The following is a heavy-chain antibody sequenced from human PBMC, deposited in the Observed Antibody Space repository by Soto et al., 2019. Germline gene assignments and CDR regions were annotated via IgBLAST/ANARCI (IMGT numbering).Heavy chain of an antibody. D-gene: IGHD1-1*01. CDR1: GFSLTTSGVG. Sequence: QITLKESGPALVRPTQTLTLTCTFSGFSLTTSGVGVGFSRQPPGKALEWLALIHWNDDKRYTPSLENRLTISKDTSRNQVVLIMTNMDPLDTGTYYFAHNRGLESGVGGFHFWGQTTESLVGPFNVWGQGRRSPSLQ. CDR2: IHWNDDK. J-gene: IGHJ3*01. V-gene: IGHV2-5*01. CDR3: AHNRGLESGVGGFHFWGQTTESLVGPFNV.